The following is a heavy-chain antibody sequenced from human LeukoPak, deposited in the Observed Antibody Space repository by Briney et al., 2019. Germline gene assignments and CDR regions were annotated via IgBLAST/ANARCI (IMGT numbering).Heavy chain of an antibody. V-gene: IGHV3-30*18. CDR2: ISYDGSNK. CDR1: GFSFSIYN. CDR3: AKDRFDYGDYGLVYFDY. J-gene: IGHJ4*02. Sequence: GGSLRLSCEASGFSFSIYNMNWVRQAPGKGLEWVAVISYDGSNKYYADSVKGRFTISRDNSKNTLYLQMNSLRAEDTAVYYCAKDRFDYGDYGLVYFDYWGQGTLVTVSS. D-gene: IGHD4-17*01.